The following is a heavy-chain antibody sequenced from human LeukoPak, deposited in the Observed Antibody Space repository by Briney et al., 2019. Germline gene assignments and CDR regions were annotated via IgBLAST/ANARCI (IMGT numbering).Heavy chain of an antibody. J-gene: IGHJ4*02. CDR1: GFTFSSYA. CDR3: ARAHNWKYGSFDF. Sequence: TGRSLRLSCAASGFTFSSYAMHWVRQAPGKGLEWVSCISSSSSYIYYADSVKGRFTISRDNAKNSLYLQMNSLRAEDTAVYYCARAHNWKYGSFDFWGQGTLVTVSS. D-gene: IGHD1-7*01. CDR2: ISSSSSYI. V-gene: IGHV3-21*01.